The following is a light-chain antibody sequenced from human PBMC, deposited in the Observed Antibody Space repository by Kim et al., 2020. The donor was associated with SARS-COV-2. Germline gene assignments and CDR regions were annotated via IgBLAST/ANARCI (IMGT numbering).Light chain of an antibody. CDR3: HQRSSWPRT. CDR2: DAS. V-gene: IGKV3-11*01. CDR1: QSVSSS. J-gene: IGKJ1*01. Sequence: LSPGERATRAGWASQSVSSSFAWFQQKPGQSPRLLIYDASKRATGIPATFSGSGSGTDFTLTNSSLEPEDFAVYYCHQRSSWPRTFGQGTKVDIK.